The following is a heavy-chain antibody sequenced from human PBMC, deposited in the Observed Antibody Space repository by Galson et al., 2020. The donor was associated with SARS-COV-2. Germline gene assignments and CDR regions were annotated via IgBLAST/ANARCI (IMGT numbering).Heavy chain of an antibody. CDR3: ARREWELLRGTGAFDI. J-gene: IGHJ3*02. D-gene: IGHD1-26*01. CDR2: IYHSGST. CDR1: GYSISSGYY. V-gene: IGHV4-38-2*02. Sequence: SETLSLTCTVSGYSISSGYYWGWIRQPPGKGLEWIGSIYHSGSTYYNPSLKSRVTISVDTSKNQFSLKLSSVTAADTAVYYCARREWELLRGTGAFDIWGQGTMVTVSS.